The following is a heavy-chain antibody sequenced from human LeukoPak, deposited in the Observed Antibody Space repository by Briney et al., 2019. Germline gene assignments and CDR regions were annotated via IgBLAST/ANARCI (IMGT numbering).Heavy chain of an antibody. J-gene: IGHJ5*02. D-gene: IGHD4-17*01. CDR2: INHSGST. CDR3: ARGPDEDYARFDP. V-gene: IGHV4-34*01. Sequence: NASETLSRTCGVYGGSLSGYYWNWIRQPPGKGLEWIGEINHSGSTNYNPSLKSRVTISVDTSKNQFSLKLTSVTAADTAVYYCARGPDEDYARFDPWGQGTLVTVSS. CDR1: GGSLSGYY.